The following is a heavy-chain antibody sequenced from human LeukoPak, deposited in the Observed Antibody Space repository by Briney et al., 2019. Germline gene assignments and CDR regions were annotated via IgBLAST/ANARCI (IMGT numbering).Heavy chain of an antibody. Sequence: PGGSLRLSCAASGFTFSSYAMSWVRQAPGKGLEWVSAISGSGGSTYYADSVKGRFTISRDNSKNTLYLQMNSLRAEDTAVYYCAKDFRGTMIVVDPYFDYWGQGTLVTVSS. CDR1: GFTFSSYA. J-gene: IGHJ4*02. CDR3: AKDFRGTMIVVDPYFDY. V-gene: IGHV3-23*01. CDR2: ISGSGGST. D-gene: IGHD3-22*01.